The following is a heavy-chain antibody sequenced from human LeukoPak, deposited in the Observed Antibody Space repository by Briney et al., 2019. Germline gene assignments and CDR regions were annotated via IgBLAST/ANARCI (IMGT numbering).Heavy chain of an antibody. Sequence: PLETLSLTCTVSGYSISSGYYWGWIRQPPGKGLEWIGSIYHSGSTYYNPSLKSRVTISVDTSKNQFSLKLSSVTAADTAVYYCASGGNDPGTSDYWGQGTLVTVSS. V-gene: IGHV4-38-2*02. CDR2: IYHSGST. CDR1: GYSISSGYY. D-gene: IGHD3-16*01. CDR3: ASGGNDPGTSDY. J-gene: IGHJ4*02.